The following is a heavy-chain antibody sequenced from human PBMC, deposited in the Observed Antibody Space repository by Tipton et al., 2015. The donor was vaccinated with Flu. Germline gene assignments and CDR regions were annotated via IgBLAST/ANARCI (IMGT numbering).Heavy chain of an antibody. V-gene: IGHV3-48*03. Sequence: SLRLSCAASGFTSSSYEMNWVRQAPGKGLEWVSYISSSGSTIYYADSVKGRFTISRDNAKNSLYLQMNSLRAEDTAVYYCARDYGNYVGAFDIWGQGTMVTVSS. CDR1: GFTSSSYE. J-gene: IGHJ3*02. CDR2: ISSSGSTI. D-gene: IGHD1-7*01. CDR3: ARDYGNYVGAFDI.